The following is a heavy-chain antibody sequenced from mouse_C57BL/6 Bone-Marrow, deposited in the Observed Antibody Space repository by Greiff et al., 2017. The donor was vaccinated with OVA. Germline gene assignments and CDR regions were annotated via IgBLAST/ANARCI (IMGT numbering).Heavy chain of an antibody. J-gene: IGHJ3*01. Sequence: EVQLVESGGGLVQPGGSLSLSCAASGFTFTDYYMSWVRQPPGKALEWLGFIRNKANGYTTEYSASVKGRFTISRDNSQSILYLQMNALRAEDSATYYCARGGYSNSGYWGQGTLVTVSA. V-gene: IGHV7-3*01. CDR3: ARGGYSNSGY. CDR1: GFTFTDYY. D-gene: IGHD2-5*01. CDR2: IRNKANGYTT.